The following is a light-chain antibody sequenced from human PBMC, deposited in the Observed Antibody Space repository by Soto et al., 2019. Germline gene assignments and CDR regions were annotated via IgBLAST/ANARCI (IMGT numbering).Light chain of an antibody. Sequence: ETVMTQSPATLSVSPGDRATLSCRASQRVISVLAWYRQKLGQAPRLLIYAASTRATGIPARFSGSGSRTELTLTISSLPSEDVEVYYCQPYYDWPRTLAHGTNVDIK. CDR3: QPYYDWPRT. CDR2: AAS. CDR1: QRVISV. V-gene: IGKV3-15*01. J-gene: IGKJ1*01.